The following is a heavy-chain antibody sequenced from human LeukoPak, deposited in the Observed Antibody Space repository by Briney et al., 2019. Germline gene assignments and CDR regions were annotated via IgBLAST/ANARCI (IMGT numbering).Heavy chain of an antibody. CDR1: GFTFSSYA. CDR3: AREEYNRMFFDY. J-gene: IGHJ4*02. D-gene: IGHD1-14*01. V-gene: IGHV3-30-3*01. Sequence: GGSLRLSCAASGFTFSSYAMSWVRQAPGKGLEWVAVISYDGSNKYYADSVKGRFTISRENSKSTLYLQMNSLRAEDTAVYYCAREEYNRMFFDYWGQGTLVTVSS. CDR2: ISYDGSNK.